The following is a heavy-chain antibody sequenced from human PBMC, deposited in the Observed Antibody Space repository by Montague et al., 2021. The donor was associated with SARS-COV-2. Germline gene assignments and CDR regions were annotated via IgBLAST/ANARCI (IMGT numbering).Heavy chain of an antibody. D-gene: IGHD6-19*01. CDR3: AKDQDIGYSSGWSYYYYGMDV. J-gene: IGHJ6*02. CDR1: GFTFSSYC. Sequence: SLRLSCAASGFTFSSYCMHWVRQAPGKGLEWVAVISYDGSNKYYADSVRGRFTISRDNSKNTLYLQMNSLRAEDTAVYYCAKDQDIGYSSGWSYYYYGMDVWGQGTTVTVSS. CDR2: ISYDGSNK. V-gene: IGHV3-30*18.